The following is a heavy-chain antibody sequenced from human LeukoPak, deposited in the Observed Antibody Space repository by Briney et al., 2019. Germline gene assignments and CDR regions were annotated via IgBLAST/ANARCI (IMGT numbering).Heavy chain of an antibody. CDR1: GGSISSYY. V-gene: IGHV4-59*08. Sequence: KASETLSLTCTVSGGSISSYYWSWIRQPPGRGLEWIGYIYYSGSTNYDPSLKSRVTISVDTSKNQFSLKLSSVTAADTAVYYCARLGATRKGYCSGGSCYNWFDPWGQGTLVTVSS. CDR3: ARLGATRKGYCSGGSCYNWFDP. D-gene: IGHD2-15*01. J-gene: IGHJ5*02. CDR2: IYYSGST.